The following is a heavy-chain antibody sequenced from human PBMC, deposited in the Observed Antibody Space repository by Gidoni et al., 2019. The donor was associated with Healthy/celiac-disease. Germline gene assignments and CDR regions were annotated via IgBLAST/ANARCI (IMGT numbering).Heavy chain of an antibody. D-gene: IGHD3-10*01. Sequence: QVQLQQWGAGLLKPSETLSPTCAVYGWSFSGYYWSWIRQPPGKGLEWIGEINHSGSTNYNPSLKSRVTISVDTSKNQFSLKLSSVTAADTAVYYCARGLRGYYYYYGMDVWGQGTTVTVSS. CDR2: INHSGST. V-gene: IGHV4-34*01. J-gene: IGHJ6*02. CDR3: ARGLRGYYYYYGMDV. CDR1: GWSFSGYY.